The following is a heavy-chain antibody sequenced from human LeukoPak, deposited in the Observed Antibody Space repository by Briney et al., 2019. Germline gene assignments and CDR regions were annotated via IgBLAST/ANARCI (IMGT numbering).Heavy chain of an antibody. Sequence: SETLSLTCAVSGGSISSGGYYWGWIRQAPGKGLEWIGSVHHSGSTNYNPSLKSRVTISVDTFMNRFSLKLSSVTAADTAVYYCAGAPWGPYDFWGQGTLVTVSS. CDR2: VHHSGST. CDR1: GGSISSGGYY. D-gene: IGHD7-27*01. V-gene: IGHV4-39*07. CDR3: AGAPWGPYDF. J-gene: IGHJ4*02.